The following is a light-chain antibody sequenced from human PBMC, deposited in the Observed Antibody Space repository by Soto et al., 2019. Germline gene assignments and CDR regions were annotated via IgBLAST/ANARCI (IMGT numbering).Light chain of an antibody. J-gene: IGKJ1*01. CDR3: QQYTNWPKT. V-gene: IGKV3D-15*01. CDR2: GAS. CDR1: SVSRK. Sequence: SVSRKLVWYQQKPGQAPRLLIYGASTRATGIPERFSGSGSGTEFTLTISSLQSEDFAVYYCQQYTNWPKTFGQGTKVDIK.